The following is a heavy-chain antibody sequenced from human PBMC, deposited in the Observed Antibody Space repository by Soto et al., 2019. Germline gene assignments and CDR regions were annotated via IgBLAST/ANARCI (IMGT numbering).Heavy chain of an antibody. CDR1: GGSISSSSYY. D-gene: IGHD2-15*01. CDR2: IYYSGST. J-gene: IGHJ4*02. CDR3: ERNAVEMAADY. Sequence: PSETLSLTCTVSGGSISSSSYYWGWIRQPPGKGLEWIGSIYYSGSTYYNPSLKSRVTISVDTSKNQFSLKLSSVTAADTAVYYCERNAVEMAADYWGQGTLVTVSS. V-gene: IGHV4-39*01.